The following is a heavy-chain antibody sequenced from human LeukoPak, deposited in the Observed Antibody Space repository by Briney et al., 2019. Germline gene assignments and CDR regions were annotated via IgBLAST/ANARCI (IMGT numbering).Heavy chain of an antibody. D-gene: IGHD6-19*01. V-gene: IGHV3-30*04. J-gene: IGHJ4*02. Sequence: GGSLRLSCAASGFTFSSYAMHWVRQAPAKGLAWVAVISYDGSNKYYADSVKGRFTISRDNSKNTLYLQMNSLRAEDTAVYYCASLAVAGTSFDYWGQGTLVTVSS. CDR2: ISYDGSNK. CDR1: GFTFSSYA. CDR3: ASLAVAGTSFDY.